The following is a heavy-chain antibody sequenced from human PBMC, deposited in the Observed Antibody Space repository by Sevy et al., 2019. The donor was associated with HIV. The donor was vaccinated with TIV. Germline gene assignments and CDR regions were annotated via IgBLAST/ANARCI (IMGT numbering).Heavy chain of an antibody. CDR2: IVVGSGNT. J-gene: IGHJ6*02. D-gene: IGHD3-3*01. CDR1: GFTFTSSA. Sequence: ASVKVSCKASGFTFTSSAVQWVRQARGQRLEWIGWIVVGSGNTNYAQKFQERVTITRDMSTSTAYMELSSLSSEEKGVNYCAADGVKYYDFWSGYYTDYYYYGMDVWGQGTTVTVSS. V-gene: IGHV1-58*01. CDR3: AADGVKYYDFWSGYYTDYYYYGMDV.